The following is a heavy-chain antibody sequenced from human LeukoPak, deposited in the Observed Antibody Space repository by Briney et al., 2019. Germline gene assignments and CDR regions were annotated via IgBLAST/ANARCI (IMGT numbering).Heavy chain of an antibody. V-gene: IGHV1-69*06. J-gene: IGHJ6*03. CDR1: GGTFSSYA. CDR3: ARQARDYYYYYMDV. CDR2: IIPIFGTA. Sequence: GASVKVSCKASGGTFSSYAISWVRQAPGQGLEWMGRIIPIFGTANYAQKFQGRVTITADKSTSTAYMELSSLRSEDTAVYYCARQARDYYYYYMDVWGKGTTVTVSS.